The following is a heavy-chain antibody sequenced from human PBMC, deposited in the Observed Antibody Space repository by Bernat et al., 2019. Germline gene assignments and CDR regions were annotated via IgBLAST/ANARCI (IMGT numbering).Heavy chain of an antibody. CDR3: AGDRGYGAPGAKQAFDI. D-gene: IGHD4-17*01. CDR2: IYYIGST. J-gene: IGHJ3*02. V-gene: IGHV4-31*03. Sequence: QVQLQESGPGLVKPSQTLSLTCTVPGGSISSGGYYWSWIRQHPGKGLEWIGYIYYIGSTYYNPSLKSRVTISVDTSKNQFSLKLSSVTAADTAVYYWAGDRGYGAPGAKQAFDIWGQGTMVTVSS. CDR1: GGSISSGGYY.